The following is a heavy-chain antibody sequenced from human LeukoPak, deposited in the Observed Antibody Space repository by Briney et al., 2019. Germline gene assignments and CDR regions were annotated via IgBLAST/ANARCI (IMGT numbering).Heavy chain of an antibody. CDR2: IYYSGST. CDR1: GGSISSSSYY. CDR3: ARRVTIFGVVSYFDY. J-gene: IGHJ4*02. D-gene: IGHD3-3*01. Sequence: SETLSLTCTVSGGSISSSSYYWGWIRQPPGKGLEWIGSIYYSGSTYYNPSLKSRVTISVDTSKNQFSLKLSSVTAAGTAVYYCARRVTIFGVVSYFDYWGQGTLVTVSS. V-gene: IGHV4-39*01.